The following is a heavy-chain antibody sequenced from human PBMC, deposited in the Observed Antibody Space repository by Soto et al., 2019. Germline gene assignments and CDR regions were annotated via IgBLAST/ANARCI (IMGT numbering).Heavy chain of an antibody. D-gene: IGHD3-10*01. CDR2: INHSGST. V-gene: IGHV4-34*01. CDR3: ARDGFGELLHDYYYYGMDV. J-gene: IGHJ6*02. CDR1: GGSFSGCY. Sequence: PSETLSLTCAVYGGSFSGCYWSWIRQPPGKGLEWIGEINHSGSTNYNPSLKSRVTISVDTSKNQFSLKLSSVTAADTAVYYCARDGFGELLHDYYYYGMDVWGQGTTVTVSS.